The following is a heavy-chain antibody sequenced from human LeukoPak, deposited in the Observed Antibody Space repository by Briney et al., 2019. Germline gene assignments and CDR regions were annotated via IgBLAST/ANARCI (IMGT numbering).Heavy chain of an antibody. CDR3: ASDNYSSGLYGMDV. CDR1: GYTFTSYG. V-gene: IGHV1-18*01. CDR2: ISAYNGNT. J-gene: IGHJ6*02. D-gene: IGHD6-19*01. Sequence: ASVNVSCKASGYTFTSYGISWVRQAPGQGLEWMGWISAYNGNTNYAQKLQGRVTMTTDTSTSTAYMELRSLRSDDTAVYYCASDNYSSGLYGMDVWGQGTTVTVSS.